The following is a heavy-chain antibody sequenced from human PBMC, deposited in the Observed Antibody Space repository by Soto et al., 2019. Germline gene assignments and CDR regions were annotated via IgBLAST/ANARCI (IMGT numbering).Heavy chain of an antibody. CDR3: ARGHNYGDYVYYFDY. J-gene: IGHJ4*02. CDR1: GGTFSSYA. Sequence: ASVKVSCKASGGTFSSYAISWVRQAPGQGLEWMGGIIPIFGTANYAQKFQGRVTITADESTSTAYMELSSLRSEDTAVYYCARGHNYGDYVYYFDYWGQGTLVTVSS. V-gene: IGHV1-69*13. D-gene: IGHD4-17*01. CDR2: IIPIFGTA.